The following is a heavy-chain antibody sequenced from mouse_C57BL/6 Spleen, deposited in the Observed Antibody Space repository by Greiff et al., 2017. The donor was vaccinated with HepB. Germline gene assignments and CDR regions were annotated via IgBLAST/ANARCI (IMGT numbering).Heavy chain of an antibody. CDR1: GFTFSSYA. V-gene: IGHV5-9-1*02. D-gene: IGHD2-3*01. CDR3: TSLYDVYFSYYAMDY. J-gene: IGHJ4*01. Sequence: DVHLVESGEGLVKPGGSLKLSCAASGFTFSSYAMSWVRQTPEKRLEWVAYISSGGDYIYYADTVKGRFTISRDNARNTLYLQMSSLKSEDTAMYYCTSLYDVYFSYYAMDYWGQGTSVTVSS. CDR2: ISSGGDYI.